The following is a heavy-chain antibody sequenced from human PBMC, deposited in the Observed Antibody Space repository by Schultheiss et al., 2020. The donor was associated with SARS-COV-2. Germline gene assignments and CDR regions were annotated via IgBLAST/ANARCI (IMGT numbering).Heavy chain of an antibody. Sequence: ASVKVSCKASGYTFTSYYMHWVRQAPGQGLEWMGGIIPIFGTANYAQKFQGRVTMTRDTSTSTVYMELSRLRSDDTAVYYCARDGFSQYQLLSNPGPWGQGTLVTVSS. CDR1: GYTFTSYY. CDR3: ARDGFSQYQLLSNPGP. V-gene: IGHV1-46*01. J-gene: IGHJ5*02. CDR2: IIPIFGTA. D-gene: IGHD2-2*01.